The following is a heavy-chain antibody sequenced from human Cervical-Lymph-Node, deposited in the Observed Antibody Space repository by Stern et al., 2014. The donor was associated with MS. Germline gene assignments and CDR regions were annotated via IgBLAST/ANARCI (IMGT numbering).Heavy chain of an antibody. D-gene: IGHD6-6*01. Sequence: VQLVESGPGLVKPSGTLSLTCAVSGDSVSSNNWWSWVRQPPGKGLEWIGEIDNRGSTNYNPSLQSRVTMSLDRSKDQFTLELTSVTAADTAVYYCAREADFSSSSGVFDYWGQGTLVTVSS. CDR2: IDNRGST. CDR1: GDSVSSNNW. CDR3: AREADFSSSSGVFDY. V-gene: IGHV4-4*02. J-gene: IGHJ4*02.